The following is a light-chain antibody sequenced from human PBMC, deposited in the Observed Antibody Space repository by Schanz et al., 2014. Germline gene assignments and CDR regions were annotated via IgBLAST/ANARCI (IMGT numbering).Light chain of an antibody. CDR2: DAS. V-gene: IGKV3D-20*02. Sequence: EIAMTQSPATLSVSPGERATLSCRASQSVSSSYLAWYQQKPGQAPRLLIYDASKRATGIPDRFSGSGSGTDFTLTISSLEPEDFAVYYCQQRSNWPRYTFAQGTKLEI. J-gene: IGKJ2*01. CDR1: QSVSSSY. CDR3: QQRSNWPRYT.